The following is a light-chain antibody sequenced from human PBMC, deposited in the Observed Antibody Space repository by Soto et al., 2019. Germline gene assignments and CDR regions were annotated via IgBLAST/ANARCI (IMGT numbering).Light chain of an antibody. CDR3: QQYNKWPPWT. V-gene: IGKV1-39*01. CDR2: TVS. J-gene: IGKJ1*01. Sequence: DIQMTQSPSSLSASVGDRVTITCRASQSVRTYLNWYQQKPGKAPNLLIYTVSNLQSGVSSRFTGSGSGTDFTLTISGLQSDDFAVYFCQQYNKWPPWTFGHGTKVEIK. CDR1: QSVRTY.